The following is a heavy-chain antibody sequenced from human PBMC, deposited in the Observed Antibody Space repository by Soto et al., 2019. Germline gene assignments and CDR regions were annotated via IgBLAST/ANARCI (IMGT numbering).Heavy chain of an antibody. CDR1: GGTFSSYA. CDR3: ARVYYDSSGYYGWYFDY. D-gene: IGHD3-22*01. CDR2: IIPIFGTA. V-gene: IGHV1-69*13. J-gene: IGHJ4*02. Sequence: ASVKVSCKASGGTFSSYAISWVRQAPGQGLKWMGGIIPIFGTANYAQKFQGRVTITADESTSTAYMELSSLRSEDTAVYYCARVYYDSSGYYGWYFDYWGQGTLVTVSS.